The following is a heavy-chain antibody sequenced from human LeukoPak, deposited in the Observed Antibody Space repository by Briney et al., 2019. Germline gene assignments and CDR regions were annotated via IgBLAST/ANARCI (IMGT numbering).Heavy chain of an antibody. D-gene: IGHD2-21*02. V-gene: IGHV4-31*03. J-gene: IGHJ4*02. CDR3: AREGDFRNFDY. Sequence: PSETLSLTCTVSGGSISSGGYYWSWIRQHPGKGLEWIGYIYYSGSTYYNPSLKSRVTISVDTSKNQFSLKLSSVTAADTAVYYCAREGDFRNFDYWGQGTLVTVSS. CDR1: GGSISSGGYY. CDR2: IYYSGST.